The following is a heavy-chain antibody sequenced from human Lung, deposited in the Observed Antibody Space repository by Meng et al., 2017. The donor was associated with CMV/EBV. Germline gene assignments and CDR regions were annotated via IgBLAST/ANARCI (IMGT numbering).Heavy chain of an antibody. J-gene: IGHJ4*01. CDR2: INRDGSEK. CDR3: ASLFCGPTTCYYFDW. D-gene: IGHD2-21*01. CDR1: GFRFSTYS. V-gene: IGHV3-7*01. Sequence: GESXKISCAASGFRFSTYSMSWVRQAPGKGLEWLASINRDGSEKDYVDSVKGRFTIPRDNAKNSLYLVMNSLRAEDTAVYYCASLFCGPTTCYYFDWCGGGXLVTVSS.